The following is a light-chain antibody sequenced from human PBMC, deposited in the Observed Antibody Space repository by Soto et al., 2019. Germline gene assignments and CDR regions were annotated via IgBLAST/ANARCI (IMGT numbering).Light chain of an antibody. CDR3: QQYGTSPWT. J-gene: IGKJ1*01. CDR1: QSVTSNN. V-gene: IGKV3-20*01. Sequence: EITLTQSPGTLSLSRGESATISCRASQSVTSNNLAWYQQKPGQAPRLLFYGAFNRATGIPDRFRASGSGTDFTLTISRLEADDFALYSCQQYGTSPWTFGQGTKVEIK. CDR2: GAF.